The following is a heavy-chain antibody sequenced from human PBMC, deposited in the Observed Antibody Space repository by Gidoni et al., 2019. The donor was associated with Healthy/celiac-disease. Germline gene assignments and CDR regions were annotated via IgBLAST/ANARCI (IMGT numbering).Heavy chain of an antibody. CDR2: ISAYNGNT. D-gene: IGHD3-3*01. Sequence: QVQLVQSGAEVKKPGASVKVACKASGYTFTSYGISWVRQAPGQGLEWMGWISAYNGNTNHAQKLQGRVTMTTDTSTSTAYMELRSLRSDDTAVYYCARGNYDFWSGQTPPDVWGQGTTVTVSS. V-gene: IGHV1-18*01. J-gene: IGHJ6*02. CDR3: ARGNYDFWSGQTPPDV. CDR1: GYTFTSYG.